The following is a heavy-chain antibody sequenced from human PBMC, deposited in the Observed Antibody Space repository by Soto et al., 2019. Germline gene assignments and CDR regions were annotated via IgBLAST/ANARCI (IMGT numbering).Heavy chain of an antibody. CDR3: ARERIAAAGPGDYYSYYGMDV. V-gene: IGHV3-21*01. D-gene: IGHD6-13*01. CDR2: ISSSSSYI. CDR1: GFTFSSYS. J-gene: IGHJ6*02. Sequence: GGSLRLSCAASGFTFSSYSMNWVRQSPGKGLEWVSSISSSSSYIYYADSVKGRFTISRDNAKNSLYLQMNSLRAEDTAVYYCARERIAAAGPGDYYSYYGMDVWGQGTTVTVSS.